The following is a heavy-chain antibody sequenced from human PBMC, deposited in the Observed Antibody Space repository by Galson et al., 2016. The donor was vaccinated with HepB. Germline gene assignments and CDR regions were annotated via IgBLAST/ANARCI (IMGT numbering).Heavy chain of an antibody. CDR2: IISGGDSR. J-gene: IGHJ4*02. Sequence: SVKVSCKASGYTFTSYYLRWVRQAPGQGLEWMGTIISGGDSRTDVQKFQARLTMTTDTSTSTVYMELSSLRSEDTAVYYCARGGYKSGGYWGQGTLVTVSS. V-gene: IGHV1-46*01. CDR3: ARGGYKSGGY. D-gene: IGHD6-19*01. CDR1: GYTFTSYY.